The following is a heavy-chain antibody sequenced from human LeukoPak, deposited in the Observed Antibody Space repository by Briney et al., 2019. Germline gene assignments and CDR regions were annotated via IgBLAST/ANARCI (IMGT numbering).Heavy chain of an antibody. CDR3: ARGGIAAAGDY. CDR2: IYYSGST. CDR1: GGSISTSSYY. Sequence: SETLSLTCTVSGGSISTSSYYWGWLRQPPGKGLECIGNIYYSGSTNYNPSLKSRVTISVDKSKNQFSLKLTSVTAADTAVYYCARGGIAAAGDYWGQGTLVTVSS. D-gene: IGHD6-13*01. V-gene: IGHV4-39*07. J-gene: IGHJ4*02.